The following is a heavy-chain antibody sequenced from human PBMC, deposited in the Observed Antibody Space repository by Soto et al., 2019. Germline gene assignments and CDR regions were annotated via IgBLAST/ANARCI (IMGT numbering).Heavy chain of an antibody. CDR3: ARNSPVSAYGDDLDY. J-gene: IGHJ4*02. Sequence: SGTLSLTFPVLSDSISNYCWSWIRQPPGKGLEWIGYICYRGSTNYNPSLKSRVTISVDTSKEQFSLKLSSVTAADTAVYYCARNSPVSAYGDDLDYWGQGALVTVSS. D-gene: IGHD4-17*01. CDR1: SDSISNYC. V-gene: IGHV4-59*01. CDR2: ICYRGST.